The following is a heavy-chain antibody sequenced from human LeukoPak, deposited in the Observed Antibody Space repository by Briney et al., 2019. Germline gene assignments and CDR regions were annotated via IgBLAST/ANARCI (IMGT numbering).Heavy chain of an antibody. J-gene: IGHJ3*02. CDR3: ARVDGGSYHRTFDI. D-gene: IGHD1-26*01. V-gene: IGHV4-34*01. CDR2: INHSGST. CDR1: GGSFSGYY. Sequence: SETLSLTCAVYGGSFSGYYWSWIRQPPGKGLEWIGEINHSGSTNYNPSLKSRVTISVDTSKNQFSLKLSSVTAADTAVYYCARVDGGSYHRTFDIWGQGTMVTVSS.